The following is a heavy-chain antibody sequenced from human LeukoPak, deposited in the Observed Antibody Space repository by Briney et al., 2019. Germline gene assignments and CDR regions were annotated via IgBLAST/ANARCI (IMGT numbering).Heavy chain of an antibody. V-gene: IGHV4-34*01. CDR2: INHSGST. Sequence: SETLSLTCAVYGESFSGYYWSWIRQPPGKGLEWFGEINHSGSTNYNPSLKSRVTISVDTSKNQFSLKLSSVTAADTAVYYCARLDTMRSGSYNYYYYMDVWGKGTTVTISS. CDR1: GESFSGYY. J-gene: IGHJ6*03. CDR3: ARLDTMRSGSYNYYYYMDV. D-gene: IGHD3-10*01.